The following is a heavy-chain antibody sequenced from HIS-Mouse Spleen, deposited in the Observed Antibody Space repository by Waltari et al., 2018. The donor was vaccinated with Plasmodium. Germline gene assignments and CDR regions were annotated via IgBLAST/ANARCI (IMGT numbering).Heavy chain of an antibody. V-gene: IGHV1-18*01. D-gene: IGHD6-19*01. Sequence: QVQLVQSGSEAMKPGASVMVSCNASGYTFTRYGICLVRQAPGQGVEWMGWISPYNGNTNFAQKLQGRVTMTTDTSTSTAYMYLRSLRSDDTAVYYCARGSAGDAFDIWGQGTMVTVSS. J-gene: IGHJ3*02. CDR3: ARGSAGDAFDI. CDR2: ISPYNGNT. CDR1: GYTFTRYG.